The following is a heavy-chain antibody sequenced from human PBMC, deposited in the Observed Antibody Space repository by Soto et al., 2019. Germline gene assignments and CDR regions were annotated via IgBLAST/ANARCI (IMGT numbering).Heavy chain of an antibody. Sequence: ASVKVSCKASGGTFRSYAISWVRQAPGQGREWMGGIFPIFGTANYAQKFQGRVTITADESTSTAYMELSSRRSEDTAVYYCARVLQGTIFGVVSNPYDYNGMDVWGQGTKVTSP. V-gene: IGHV1-69*13. D-gene: IGHD3-3*01. CDR1: GGTFRSYA. CDR2: IFPIFGTA. J-gene: IGHJ6*02. CDR3: ARVLQGTIFGVVSNPYDYNGMDV.